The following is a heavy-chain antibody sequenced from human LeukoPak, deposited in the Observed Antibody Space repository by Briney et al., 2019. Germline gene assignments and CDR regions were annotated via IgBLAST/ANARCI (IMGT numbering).Heavy chain of an antibody. D-gene: IGHD4-17*01. CDR2: ITSSSSYI. CDR1: GFTFSSYS. V-gene: IGHV3-21*01. J-gene: IGHJ4*02. CDR3: ASSGFDYGDYVSPTLDY. Sequence: GGSLGLSCAASGFTFSSYSMNWVRQAPGKGLEWVSSITSSSSYIYYADSVKGRFTISRDNSKKSLYLQMNSLRAEDTALYYCASSGFDYGDYVSPTLDYWGQGTLVTVSS.